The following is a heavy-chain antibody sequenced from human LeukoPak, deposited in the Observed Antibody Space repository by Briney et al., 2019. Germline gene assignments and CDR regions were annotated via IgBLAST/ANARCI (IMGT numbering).Heavy chain of an antibody. CDR1: GGSISSYY. Sequence: SETLSLTCTVSGGSISSYYWSWIRQPAGKGLEWIGRIYTSGSTNYNPSLKSRVTISVDKSKSQFSLKLSSVTAADTAVYYCARDGGRLQYYYDSSGYYPPYYFDYGGQGTLVTVSS. J-gene: IGHJ4*02. CDR3: ARDGGRLQYYYDSSGYYPPYYFDY. CDR2: IYTSGST. D-gene: IGHD3-22*01. V-gene: IGHV4-4*07.